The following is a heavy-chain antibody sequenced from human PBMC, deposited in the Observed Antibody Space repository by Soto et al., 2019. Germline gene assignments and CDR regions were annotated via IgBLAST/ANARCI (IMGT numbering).Heavy chain of an antibody. J-gene: IGHJ4*02. CDR3: VGWDDRRD. D-gene: IGHD6-19*01. CDR1: GVTFRTYT. Sequence: EAQLVESGGGLVTPGVSLRLSCGASGVTFRTYTMNWVRQAPGKGLEWVSSIGGGGYDTYYADSVKGRFTISRDNSKNSLFLQMNCLRGEDTAVYYCVGWDDRRDWGQGTLVTVSS. CDR2: IGGGGYDT. V-gene: IGHV3-21*01.